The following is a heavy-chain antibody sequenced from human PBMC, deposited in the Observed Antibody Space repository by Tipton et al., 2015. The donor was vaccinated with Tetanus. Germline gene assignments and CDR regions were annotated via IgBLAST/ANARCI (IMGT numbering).Heavy chain of an antibody. CDR2: IWYDGSNK. J-gene: IGHJ6*02. CDR3: ARGSSAMVTVYYYYGMDV. CDR1: GFTFSSYG. V-gene: IGHV3-33*01. Sequence: QVQLVQSGGGLIQPGGSLRLSCAASGFTFSSYGMHWVRQAPGKGLEWVAIIWYDGSNKYYADSVKGRFTISRDNSKNTLYLQMNSLRAEDTAVYYCARGSSAMVTVYYYYGMDVWGQGTTVTVSS. D-gene: IGHD5-18*01.